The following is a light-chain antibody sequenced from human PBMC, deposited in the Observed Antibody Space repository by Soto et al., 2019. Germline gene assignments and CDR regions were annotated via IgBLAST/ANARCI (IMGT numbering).Light chain of an antibody. V-gene: IGKV2D-29*02. J-gene: IGKJ5*01. CDR1: QRLLPISGENF. CDR3: IQSTHTPPT. CDR2: EVS. Sequence: DVVMTQTPFSLSVSPGQPASISCQSSQRLLPISGENFLFWYIHKPGQFTQLLSYEVSTRVSGVPDRFSGSGSGTDFTLTISRVDTDDVGIYYCIQSTHTPPTFGQGTRLEIK.